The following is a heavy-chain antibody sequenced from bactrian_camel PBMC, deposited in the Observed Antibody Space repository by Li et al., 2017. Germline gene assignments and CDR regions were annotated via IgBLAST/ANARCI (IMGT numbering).Heavy chain of an antibody. CDR3: AAEVGVSGYCIPGGLVFGH. CDR1: GFSFIGDD. Sequence: HVQLVESGASVQAGGSLKLSCSASGFSFIGDDMAWYRQAPGSECELVATLSSGGVTTYADSVKGRFTISKDIAKNTVHLQMNSLKTEDTATYYCAAEVGVSGYCIPGGLVFGHWDQGTQVTVS. CDR2: LSSGGVT. D-gene: IGHD3*01. V-gene: IGHV3S53*01. J-gene: IGHJ6*01.